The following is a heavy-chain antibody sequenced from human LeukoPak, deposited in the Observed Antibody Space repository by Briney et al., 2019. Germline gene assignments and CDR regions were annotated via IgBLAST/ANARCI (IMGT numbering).Heavy chain of an antibody. V-gene: IGHV4-61*01. Sequence: SETLSLTCTVSGGSVSSGSYYWSCIREPPGRGLGCVVDIYYSGSTNYNPSLKSRVTISVDTSKNQFSLKLSSVTAADTAVYYCATFSSSWAHYYYGMDVWGQGTTVTVSS. CDR2: IYYSGST. D-gene: IGHD6-13*01. CDR1: GGSVSSGSYY. J-gene: IGHJ6*02. CDR3: ATFSSSWAHYYYGMDV.